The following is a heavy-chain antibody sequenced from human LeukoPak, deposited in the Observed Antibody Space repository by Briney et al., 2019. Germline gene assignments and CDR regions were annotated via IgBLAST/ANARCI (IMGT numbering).Heavy chain of an antibody. CDR1: GFTFSSYG. CDR3: ASTHSGSYSGFDP. Sequence: GRSLRLSCAASGFTFSSYGMHWVRQASGKGLEWVAVIWYDGSTKYYADSVKGRFTISRDNSKNTLYLQMNSLRAEDTAVYYCASTHSGSYSGFDPWGQGTLVTVSS. D-gene: IGHD1-26*01. CDR2: IWYDGSTK. J-gene: IGHJ5*02. V-gene: IGHV3-33*01.